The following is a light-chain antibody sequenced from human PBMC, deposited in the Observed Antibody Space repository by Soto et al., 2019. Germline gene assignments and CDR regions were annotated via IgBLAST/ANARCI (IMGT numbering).Light chain of an antibody. V-gene: IGKV1-33*01. CDR2: DAS. CDR1: QDINNH. CDR3: QQYVNALT. Sequence: DIQMTQSPSSLSASAGDRVTITCQASQDINNHLNWYQQKAGRAPKLLINDASNLETGVPSRFSGSGSGTDFTHTISGLQPEDIATYYCQQYVNALTFGGGTKVEIK. J-gene: IGKJ4*01.